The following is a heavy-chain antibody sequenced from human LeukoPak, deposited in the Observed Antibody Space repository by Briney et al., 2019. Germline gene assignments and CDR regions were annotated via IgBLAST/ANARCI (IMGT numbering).Heavy chain of an antibody. D-gene: IGHD2-2*01. Sequence: GGSLRLSCAASGFTFSSYATHWVRQAPGKGLEWVAVISYDGSNKYYADSVKGRFTISRDNSKNTLYLQMNSLRAEDTAVYYCARECRTKVPAALCYFDYWGQGTLVTVSS. V-gene: IGHV3-30-3*01. CDR3: ARECRTKVPAALCYFDY. CDR2: ISYDGSNK. CDR1: GFTFSSYA. J-gene: IGHJ4*02.